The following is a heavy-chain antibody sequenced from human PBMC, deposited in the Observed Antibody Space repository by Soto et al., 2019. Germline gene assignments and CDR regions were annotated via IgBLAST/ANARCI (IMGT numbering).Heavy chain of an antibody. CDR2: ITPDGSYT. D-gene: IGHD5-12*01. CDR3: ARDLIIVVTPGDDFDY. CDR1: GFTFSNYW. J-gene: IGHJ4*02. V-gene: IGHV3-74*01. Sequence: EVQLVESGGGLVQPGGSLRLSCATSGFTFSNYWMHWVRQVPGKGLMWGSRITPDGSYTSYADSVKGRFTISRDTAKNTLYLQMNGLRVEDTAIYYCARDLIIVVTPGDDFDYWGQGTLVAVSS.